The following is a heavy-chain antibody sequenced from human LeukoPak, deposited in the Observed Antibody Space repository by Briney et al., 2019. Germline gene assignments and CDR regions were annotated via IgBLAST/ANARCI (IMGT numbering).Heavy chain of an antibody. CDR3: AREIGIVGATSGAFDI. J-gene: IGHJ3*02. CDR1: GGSFSGYY. CDR2: INHSGST. D-gene: IGHD1-26*01. Sequence: SETLSLTCAVYGGSFSGYYWSWIRQPPGKGLEWIGEINHSGSTNYSPSLKSRVTISVDTSKNQFSLKLSSVTAADTAVYYCAREIGIVGATSGAFDIWGQGTMVTVSS. V-gene: IGHV4-34*01.